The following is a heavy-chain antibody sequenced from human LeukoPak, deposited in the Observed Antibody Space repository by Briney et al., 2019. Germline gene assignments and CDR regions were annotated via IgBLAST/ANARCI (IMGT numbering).Heavy chain of an antibody. Sequence: GASVKVSCKASGGTFSSYAISWVRQAPGQGLEWMGIINPSGGSTSYAQKFQGRVTMTRDTSTSTVYMELSSLRSEDTAVYYCARGVNGGRLPAASSRWGQGTLVTVSS. CDR1: GGTFSSYA. D-gene: IGHD2-2*01. CDR2: INPSGGST. J-gene: IGHJ4*02. CDR3: ARGVNGGRLPAASSR. V-gene: IGHV1-46*01.